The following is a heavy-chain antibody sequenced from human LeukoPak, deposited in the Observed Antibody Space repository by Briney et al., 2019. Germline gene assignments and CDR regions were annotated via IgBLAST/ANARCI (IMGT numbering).Heavy chain of an antibody. CDR2: IKSDGSST. Sequence: GGSLRLSCAASGFTFSDYWMHWVRQAPGKGLVWVSRIKSDGSSTSYADSVKGRLTITRDSAKNTLYLQMNSLRAEDTAVYCCARGTGNYYGYWGQGTLVTVSS. V-gene: IGHV3-74*01. J-gene: IGHJ4*02. D-gene: IGHD3/OR15-3a*01. CDR1: GFTFSDYW. CDR3: ARGTGNYYGY.